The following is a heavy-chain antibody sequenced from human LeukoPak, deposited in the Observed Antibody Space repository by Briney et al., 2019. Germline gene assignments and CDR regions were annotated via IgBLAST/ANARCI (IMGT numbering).Heavy chain of an antibody. CDR1: GGSFSGYY. D-gene: IGHD4-17*01. J-gene: IGHJ4*02. V-gene: IGHV4-34*01. CDR2: INHSGST. Sequence: PSETLSLTCAVYGGSFSGYYWSWIRQPPGKGLEWIGEINHSGSTNYNPSLKSRVTISVDTSKNQFSLKLSSATAADTAVYYCARRAVTTRFDYWGQGTLVTVSS. CDR3: ARRAVTTRFDY.